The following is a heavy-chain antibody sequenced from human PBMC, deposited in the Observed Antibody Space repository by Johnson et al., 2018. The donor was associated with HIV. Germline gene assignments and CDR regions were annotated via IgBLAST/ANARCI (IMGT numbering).Heavy chain of an antibody. CDR1: GFSFSNTW. CDR3: TTDLIVVIPIGAFDV. Sequence: MLLVESGGSLVQPGGSLRLSCAASGFSFSNTWMSWVRQAPGKGLEWVARIKSKSDGGTTDYAAPVKGRFTISRDDSKNTLYLQMNSLKTEDTAVYYCTTDLIVVIPIGAFDVWGQGTTVTV. D-gene: IGHD3-16*01. V-gene: IGHV3-15*01. CDR2: IKSKSDGGTT. J-gene: IGHJ3*01.